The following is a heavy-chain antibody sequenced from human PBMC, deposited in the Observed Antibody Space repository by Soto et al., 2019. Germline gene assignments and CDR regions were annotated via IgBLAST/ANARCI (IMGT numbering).Heavy chain of an antibody. CDR3: ARDGADVPADGMDV. Sequence: SETLSLTCTVSGRSISSGCYYWSWIRQHPGKGLEWIGYIYYSGSTYYNPSLKSRVTISVDTSKNQFSLKLSSVTAADTAVYYCARDGADVPADGMDVWGKGTTVTVSS. J-gene: IGHJ6*04. CDR1: GRSISSGCYY. CDR2: IYYSGST. D-gene: IGHD2-2*01. V-gene: IGHV4-61*01.